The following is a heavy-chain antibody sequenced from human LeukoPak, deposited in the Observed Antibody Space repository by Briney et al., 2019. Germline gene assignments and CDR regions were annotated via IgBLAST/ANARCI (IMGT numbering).Heavy chain of an antibody. D-gene: IGHD4-17*01. J-gene: IGHJ4*02. V-gene: IGHV3-21*01. CDR2: ISSSSSYI. CDR1: GFTFSSYS. Sequence: GGSLRLSCAASGFTFSSYSMNWVRQAPGKGLEWVSSISSSSSYIYYAGSVKGRFTISRDNAKNSLYLQMNSLRAEDTAVYYCARELLGYGDRDGYWGQGTLVTVSS. CDR3: ARELLGYGDRDGY.